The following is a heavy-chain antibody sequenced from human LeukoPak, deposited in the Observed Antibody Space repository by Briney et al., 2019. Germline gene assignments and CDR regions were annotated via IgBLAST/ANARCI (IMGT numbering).Heavy chain of an antibody. V-gene: IGHV4-59*13. Sequence: SETLSLTCTVSGGSISSYYWSWIRQPPGKGLEWIGYIYYSGSTNYNPSLKSRVTISVDTSKNQFSLKLSSVIAADTAVCYCARGRWYYDSSGYREQYFDYWGQGTLVTVSS. D-gene: IGHD3-22*01. CDR3: ARGRWYYDSSGYREQYFDY. CDR2: IYYSGST. J-gene: IGHJ4*02. CDR1: GGSISSYY.